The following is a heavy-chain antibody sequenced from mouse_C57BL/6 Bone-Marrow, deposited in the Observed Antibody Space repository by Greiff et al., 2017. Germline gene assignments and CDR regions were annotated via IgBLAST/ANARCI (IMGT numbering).Heavy chain of an antibody. Sequence: QVQLQQSGAELVRPGSSVKLSCKASGYTFTSYWMDWVKQKPGQGLEWIGNIYPSDSETHYNQKFKDKATLTVDKSSSTAYMKLSSLTSEYSAVYYCARGAYIFYYAMDYWGQGTSVTVSS. J-gene: IGHJ4*01. CDR2: IYPSDSET. CDR3: ARGAYIFYYAMDY. CDR1: GYTFTSYW. V-gene: IGHV1-61*01.